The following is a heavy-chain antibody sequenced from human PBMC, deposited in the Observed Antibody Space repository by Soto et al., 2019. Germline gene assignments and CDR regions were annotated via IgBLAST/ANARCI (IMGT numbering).Heavy chain of an antibody. V-gene: IGHV3-30-3*01. CDR1: GFTFSSYA. D-gene: IGHD5-18*01. Sequence: VQLVESGGGVVQPGRSLRLSCAASGFTFSSYAMHWVRQATGKGLEWVAVISYAGSNKYYAAAVKGRFTISRDNSKTSMYQQMNSLRAGDTAGYYCARPGDTAMAENWCFGLWGRGSLVTVSS. J-gene: IGHJ2*01. CDR2: ISYAGSNK. CDR3: ARPGDTAMAENWCFGL.